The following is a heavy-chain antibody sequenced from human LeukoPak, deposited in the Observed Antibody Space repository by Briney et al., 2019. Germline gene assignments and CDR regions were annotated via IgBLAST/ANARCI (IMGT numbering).Heavy chain of an antibody. CDR2: ISYDGSNK. CDR1: GFTFSSYG. V-gene: IGHV3-30*03. J-gene: IGHJ4*02. CDR3: ARGGYDSSGYSPY. D-gene: IGHD3-22*01. Sequence: PGGSLRLSCAASGFTFSSYGMHWVRQAPGKGLEWVAVISYDGSNKYYADSVKGRFTISRDNSKNTLYLQMNSLRAEDTAVYYCARGGYDSSGYSPYWGQGTLVTVSS.